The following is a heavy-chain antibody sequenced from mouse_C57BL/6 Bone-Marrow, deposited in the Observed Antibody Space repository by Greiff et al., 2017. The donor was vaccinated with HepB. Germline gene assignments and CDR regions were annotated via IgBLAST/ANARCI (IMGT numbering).Heavy chain of an antibody. J-gene: IGHJ2*01. V-gene: IGHV1-4*01. CDR1: GYTFTSYT. CDR3: ARLHYYGSSYGFDY. CDR2: INPSSGYT. Sequence: VQLQQSGAELARPGASVKMSCKASGYTFTSYTMHWVNQRPGQGLEWIGYINPSSGYTKYNQKFKDKATLTADKSSSTAYMQLSSLTSEDSAVYYSARLHYYGSSYGFDYWGQGTTLTVSS. D-gene: IGHD1-1*01.